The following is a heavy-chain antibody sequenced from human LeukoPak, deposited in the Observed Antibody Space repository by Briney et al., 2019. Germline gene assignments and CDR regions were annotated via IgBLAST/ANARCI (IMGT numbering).Heavy chain of an antibody. V-gene: IGHV4-34*01. CDR1: GGSFSGYY. D-gene: IGHD2-2*01. CDR3: ARGVHIVVVPAASMQPTDYYFDY. CDR2: INHSGST. Sequence: PSETLSLTCAVYGGSFSGYYWSWIRQPPGKGLEWIGEINHSGSTNYNPSLKSRVTISVDTSKNQFPLKLISVTAADTAVYYCARGVHIVVVPAASMQPTDYYFDYWGQGTLVTVSS. J-gene: IGHJ4*02.